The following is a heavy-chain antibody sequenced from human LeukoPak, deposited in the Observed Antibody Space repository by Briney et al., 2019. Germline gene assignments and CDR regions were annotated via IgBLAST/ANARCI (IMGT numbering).Heavy chain of an antibody. CDR1: GFTFSSYS. J-gene: IGHJ4*02. CDR3: ARVYSGGYYDY. CDR2: ISNNGGST. D-gene: IGHD1-26*01. Sequence: GGSLRLSCAASGFTFSSYSMHWVRQAPGKGLEYVSSISNNGGSTYYANSVKGRFTISRDNSKNTLYLQMGSLRVEDTAVYYCARVYSGGYYDYWGQGTLVTVSS. V-gene: IGHV3-64*01.